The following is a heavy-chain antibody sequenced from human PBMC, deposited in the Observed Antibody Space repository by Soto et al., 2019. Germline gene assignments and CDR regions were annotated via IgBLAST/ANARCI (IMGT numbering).Heavy chain of an antibody. CDR1: GGSISSYY. J-gene: IGHJ5*02. CDR3: ARMLGGDYESGWFDP. CDR2: IYYSGST. V-gene: IGHV4-59*01. Sequence: SETLSLTCTVSGGSISSYYWSWIRQPPGKGLEWIGYIYYSGSTNYNPSLKSRVTISVDTSKNQFSLKLSSVTAADTAVYYCARMLGGDYESGWFDPWGQGTLVTVSS. D-gene: IGHD4-17*01.